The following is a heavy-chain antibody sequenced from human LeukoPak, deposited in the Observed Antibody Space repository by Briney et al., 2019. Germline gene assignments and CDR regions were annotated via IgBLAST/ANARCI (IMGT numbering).Heavy chain of an antibody. D-gene: IGHD6-19*01. CDR1: GFTFSSYE. CDR3: ARAQWLITLYYFDY. J-gene: IGHJ4*02. V-gene: IGHV3-48*03. CDR2: ISSSGSTT. Sequence: GGSLRLSCAASGFTFSSYEMNWVRQAPGKGLEWVSYISSSGSTTYYADSVKGRFTISRDNAKNLLYLQMNSLRAEDTAVYYCARAQWLITLYYFDYWGQGTLVTVSS.